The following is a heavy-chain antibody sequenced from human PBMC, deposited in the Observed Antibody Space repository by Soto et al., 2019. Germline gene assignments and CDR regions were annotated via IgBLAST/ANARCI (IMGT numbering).Heavy chain of an antibody. CDR3: ARLDYGDYSWYFDL. CDR1: GFTFSSYS. Sequence: EVQLVESGGGLVKPGGSLRLSCAASGFTFSSYSMNWVRQAPGKGLEWVSSISSSSSYIYYADSVKGRFTISRDNAKNSLYLQMNSLRAEDTAVYYCARLDYGDYSWYFDLWGRGTLVTVSS. D-gene: IGHD4-17*01. V-gene: IGHV3-21*01. CDR2: ISSSSSYI. J-gene: IGHJ2*01.